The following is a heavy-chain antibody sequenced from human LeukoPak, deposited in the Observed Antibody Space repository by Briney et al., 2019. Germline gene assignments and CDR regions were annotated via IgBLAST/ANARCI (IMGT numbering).Heavy chain of an antibody. CDR3: ARLGLHGSGTYYFFDY. CDR1: GRSHTGYF. Sequence: ASVKVSCKASGRSHTGYFIHWVRPAPGQGLEWVGRIDPNTGDTIYAQNFQGRVTVTSATSISTAYMELSRLTSDDTAVYFCARLGLHGSGTYYFFDYWGQGTLVTVSS. V-gene: IGHV1-2*06. J-gene: IGHJ4*02. D-gene: IGHD3-10*01. CDR2: IDPNTGDT.